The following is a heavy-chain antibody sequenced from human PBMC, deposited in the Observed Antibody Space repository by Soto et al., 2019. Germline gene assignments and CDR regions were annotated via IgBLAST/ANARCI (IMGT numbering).Heavy chain of an antibody. CDR3: VRGELAIGYYYYYGVHV. D-gene: IGHD1-26*01. CDR1: GVSISSSNW. Sequence: SETMSLTCAASGVSISSSNWWSWVRQTPGKGLEWIGEIYHSGSTNYNPSLKSRVTISVDKSKNQFSLKLSSVTAADTAVYYCVRGELAIGYYYYYGVHVWGEGTTVTVS. J-gene: IGHJ6*02. V-gene: IGHV4-4*02. CDR2: IYHSGST.